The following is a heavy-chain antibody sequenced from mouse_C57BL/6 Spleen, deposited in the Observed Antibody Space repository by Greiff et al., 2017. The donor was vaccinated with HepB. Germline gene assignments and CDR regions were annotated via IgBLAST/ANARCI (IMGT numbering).Heavy chain of an antibody. CDR1: GYTFTSYW. CDR3: AIDDDYDVSFDY. J-gene: IGHJ2*01. CDR2: IDPSDSYT. V-gene: IGHV1-69*01. Sequence: QAQLQQPGAELVMPGASVKLSCKASGYTFTSYWMHWVKQRPGQGLVWIGEIDPSDSYTNYNQKFTGKSTLTADTSSCTAYMQLSRLTSEDSAVYYCAIDDDYDVSFDYWGQGTTPTVSS. D-gene: IGHD2-4*01.